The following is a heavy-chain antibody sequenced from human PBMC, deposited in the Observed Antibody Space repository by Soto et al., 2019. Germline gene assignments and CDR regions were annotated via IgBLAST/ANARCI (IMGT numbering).Heavy chain of an antibody. CDR2: IYYSGST. CDR3: VIYMPDPQYDILTGYYVFWGYYYYGMDV. D-gene: IGHD3-9*01. J-gene: IGHJ6*02. CDR1: GGSISSSSYY. V-gene: IGHV4-39*01. Sequence: SDTLSLTCTFSGGSISSSSYYWGWIRQPPGKGLEWIGSIYYSGSTYYNPSLKSRVTISVDTSKNQFSLKLSSVTAADTAVYYFVIYMPDPQYDILTGYYVFWGYYYYGMDVWGQGTTVTVSS.